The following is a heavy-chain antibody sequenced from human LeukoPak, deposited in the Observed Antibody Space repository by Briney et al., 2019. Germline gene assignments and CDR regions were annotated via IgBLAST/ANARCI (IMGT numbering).Heavy chain of an antibody. CDR3: ATCGYSSGRYNFDY. Sequence: PSETLSLTCAVSGGSISSSNWWSWVRQPPGKGLEWIGEIYHSGSTNYNPSLKSRVTISVDKSKNQFSLKLSSVTAADTAVYYCATCGYSSGRYNFDYWGQGTLVTVSS. D-gene: IGHD6-19*01. J-gene: IGHJ4*02. CDR2: IYHSGST. V-gene: IGHV4-4*02. CDR1: GGSISSSNW.